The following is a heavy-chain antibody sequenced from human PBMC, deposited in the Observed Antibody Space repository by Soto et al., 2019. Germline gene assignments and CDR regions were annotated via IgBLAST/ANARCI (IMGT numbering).Heavy chain of an antibody. CDR1: GFTFSSYV. J-gene: IGHJ5*02. CDR2: ISGGGGST. Sequence: EVQLLESGGGLVQPGGSLRLSCAVSGFTFSSYVMSWVRQAPGKGLEWVSAISGGGGSTYYADSVKGRFTISRDNSKNTLYLQMNSLRADDTAVYSCAKGGRYYGSGSYYNGWFDPWGQGTLVTVSS. D-gene: IGHD3-10*01. CDR3: AKGGRYYGSGSYYNGWFDP. V-gene: IGHV3-23*01.